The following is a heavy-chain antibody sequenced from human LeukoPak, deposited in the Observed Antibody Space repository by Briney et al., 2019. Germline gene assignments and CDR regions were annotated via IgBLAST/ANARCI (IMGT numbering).Heavy chain of an antibody. CDR2: ISGSGGST. Sequence: GGSLRLSCAASGFTFSSYAMSWVRRAPGKGLEWVSAISGSGGSTYYADSVKGRFTISRDNSKNTLYLQMNSLRAEDTAVYYCARQSLRLRAFDIWGQGTMVTVSS. CDR1: GFTFSSYA. D-gene: IGHD3-16*02. J-gene: IGHJ3*02. V-gene: IGHV3-23*01. CDR3: ARQSLRLRAFDI.